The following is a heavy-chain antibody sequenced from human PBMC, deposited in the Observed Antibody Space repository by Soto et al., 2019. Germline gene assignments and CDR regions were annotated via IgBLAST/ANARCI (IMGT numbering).Heavy chain of an antibody. V-gene: IGHV3-21*01. D-gene: IGHD5-12*01. Sequence: EVQLVESGGGLVKPGGSLRLSCAASGFIFSRYTMNWVRQAPGKGLEWVSSISGSSTYIYYADSVKGRFTISRGNSLYLQMSSPRAEDTAVYYCVRGWLRDPWMYWGQGTLVTVSS. CDR2: ISGSSTYI. J-gene: IGHJ4*02. CDR1: GFIFSRYT. CDR3: VRGWLRDPWMY.